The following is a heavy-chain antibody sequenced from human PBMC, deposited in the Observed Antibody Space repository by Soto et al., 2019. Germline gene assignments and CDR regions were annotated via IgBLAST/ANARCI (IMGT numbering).Heavy chain of an antibody. Sequence: EVQLLESGGGLVQPGGSLRLSCTASGFTFSNFAVSWVRQAPGKGLEWVSIISGSGDRTYYSDSVKGRFTISRDNSRSTLDLQMNSLRAEDTDVYYWAKDLYRGNILVVYSNFDCCGQGTLVTVSS. CDR2: ISGSGDRT. J-gene: IGHJ4*02. CDR3: AKDLYRGNILVVYSNFDC. CDR1: GFTFSNFA. D-gene: IGHD2-8*01. V-gene: IGHV3-23*01.